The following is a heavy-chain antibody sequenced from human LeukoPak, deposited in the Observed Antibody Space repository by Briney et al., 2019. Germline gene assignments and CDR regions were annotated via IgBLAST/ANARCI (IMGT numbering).Heavy chain of an antibody. CDR3: ARRYAYSNFYPVFDY. D-gene: IGHD4-11*01. V-gene: IGHV4-34*01. CDR2: INHSGST. CDR1: GGPFSGYY. J-gene: IGHJ4*02. Sequence: SETLSLTCAVYGGPFSGYYWSWIRQPPGKGLEWIGEINHSGSTNYNPSLKSRVTISVDRSKNQFSLKLSSVTAADTAVYYCARRYAYSNFYPVFDYWGQGTLVTVSS.